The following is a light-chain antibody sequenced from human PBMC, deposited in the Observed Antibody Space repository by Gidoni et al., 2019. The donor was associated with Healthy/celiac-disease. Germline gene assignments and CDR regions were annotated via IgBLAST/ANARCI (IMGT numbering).Light chain of an antibody. Sequence: SYELTPPPSVSVSPGQTASITRSGDKLGDKYACWYQQKPGQSPVLVIYQDSKRPSGIPGRFAGSNSGNTATLTISGTQAMDEADYYCQAWDSSTVVFGGGTKLTVL. CDR2: QDS. CDR3: QAWDSSTVV. CDR1: KLGDKY. V-gene: IGLV3-1*01. J-gene: IGLJ2*01.